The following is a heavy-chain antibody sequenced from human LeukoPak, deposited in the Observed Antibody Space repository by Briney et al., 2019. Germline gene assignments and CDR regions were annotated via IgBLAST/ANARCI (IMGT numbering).Heavy chain of an antibody. J-gene: IGHJ4*02. CDR2: ISYDGSNK. V-gene: IGHV3-30*04. Sequence: PGRSLRLSCAASGFTFSSYAMHWVRQAPGKGLEWVAVISYDGSNKYYADSVKGRFTISRDNSKNTLYLQMNSLRAEDTAVYYCARGNLLVGATSFDYWGQGTLVTVSS. CDR1: GFTFSSYA. D-gene: IGHD1-26*01. CDR3: ARGNLLVGATSFDY.